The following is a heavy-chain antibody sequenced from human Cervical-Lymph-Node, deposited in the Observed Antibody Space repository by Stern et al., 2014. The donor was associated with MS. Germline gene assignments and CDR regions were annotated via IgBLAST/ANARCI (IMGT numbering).Heavy chain of an antibody. D-gene: IGHD4-11*01. J-gene: IGHJ4*02. Sequence: QLVQSGAEVKKPGASVKVSCKASGYNFTTYAMHWVRQAPGQGLEWMGWINADNGNTKYSQRFQDRVTFTSDTSASTAYMDVSSLTFEDTAIYYCASSVTVWGQGTLVTVSS. V-gene: IGHV1-3*01. CDR1: GYNFTTYA. CDR3: ASSVTV. CDR2: INADNGNT.